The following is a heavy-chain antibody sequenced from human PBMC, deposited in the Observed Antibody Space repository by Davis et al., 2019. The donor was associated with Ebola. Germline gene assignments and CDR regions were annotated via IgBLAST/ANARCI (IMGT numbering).Heavy chain of an antibody. Sequence: MPSETLSLTCAVYGGSFSGYYWSWIRQPPGKGLEWIGDINHSGSTNYNPYLKSRVTISVDTSKNQFSLKLSSVTAADTAVYYCARVEMATIEGFDYWGQGTLVTVSS. CDR2: INHSGST. CDR3: ARVEMATIEGFDY. D-gene: IGHD5-24*01. CDR1: GGSFSGYY. V-gene: IGHV4-34*01. J-gene: IGHJ4*02.